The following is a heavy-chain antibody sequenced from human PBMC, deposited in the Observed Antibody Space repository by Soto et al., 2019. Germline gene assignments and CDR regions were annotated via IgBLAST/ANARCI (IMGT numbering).Heavy chain of an antibody. Sequence: QLRLQESGPGLVKSSETLSLTCTVSGGSVRSSTYYWGWIRQAPGKALEWIASIYYSGRTHNNPAFKSRVTMAVDTYTNQFSLKMNAVTAADTAVYYCTRHEGGAAADRPLDYWGQGTLVTVFS. CDR2: IYYSGRT. CDR1: GGSVRSSTYY. V-gene: IGHV4-39*01. J-gene: IGHJ4*02. CDR3: TRHEGGAAADRPLDY. D-gene: IGHD6-13*01.